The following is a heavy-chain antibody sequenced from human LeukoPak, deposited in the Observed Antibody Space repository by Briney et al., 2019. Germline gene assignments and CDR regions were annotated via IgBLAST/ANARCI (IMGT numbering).Heavy chain of an antibody. D-gene: IGHD6-6*01. CDR1: GVTFDDYA. Sequence: GGSLRLSCAASGVTFDDYAMHWVRQAPGKGLEWASGISWNSGSIGYADSVKGRFTISRDNAKNSLYLQMNSLRAGDTALYYCAKTRGTYSSSLDSWGQGTLVTVSS. CDR2: ISWNSGSI. V-gene: IGHV3-9*01. CDR3: AKTRGTYSSSLDS. J-gene: IGHJ5*01.